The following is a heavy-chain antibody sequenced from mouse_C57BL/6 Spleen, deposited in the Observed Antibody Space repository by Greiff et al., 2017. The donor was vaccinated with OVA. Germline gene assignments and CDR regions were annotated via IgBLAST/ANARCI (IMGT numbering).Heavy chain of an antibody. CDR3: LIIMVVATRVYLYPIDY. CDR1: GFTFTDYY. Sequence: EVKLVESGGGLVQPGGSLSLSCAASGFTFTDYYMSWVRQPPGKALEWFGFIRNKANGYTTEYSASVKGRFTISRDNSQSILYLQMNALGAEDSATYCCLIIMVVATRVYLYPIDYWGQGTSVTVSS. D-gene: IGHD1-1*02. CDR2: IRNKANGYTT. J-gene: IGHJ4*01. V-gene: IGHV7-3*01.